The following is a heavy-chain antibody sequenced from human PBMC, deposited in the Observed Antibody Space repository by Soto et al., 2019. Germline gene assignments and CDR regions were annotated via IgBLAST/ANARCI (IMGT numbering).Heavy chain of an antibody. CDR2: INPKSGGT. J-gene: IGHJ6*02. CDR1: GYSLTDCY. D-gene: IGHD2-8*01. V-gene: IGHV1-2*04. CDR3: ARGDSTDCSNGVCSFFYNHDMDV. Sequence: AEVTCKESGYSLTDCYIHWVRQATGQGLEWLGRINPKSGGTSTAQKFQGWVTMTTDTSISTASMELTRLTSDDTAIYYCARGDSTDCSNGVCSFFYNHDMDVWGQGTTVPVSS.